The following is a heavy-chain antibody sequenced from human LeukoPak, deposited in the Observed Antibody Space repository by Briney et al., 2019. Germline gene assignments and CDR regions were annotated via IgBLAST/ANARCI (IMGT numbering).Heavy chain of an antibody. CDR1: GFTFSSYA. D-gene: IGHD5-24*01. CDR3: AKEGRSLQTY. Sequence: GGSLRLSCAASGFTFSSYAMHWVRQAPGKGLEWVAVISYDGSNKYYADSVKGRFTISRDNAKNSLYLQMNSLRVEDTAVYYCAKEGRSLQTYWGQGTLVTVSS. J-gene: IGHJ4*02. V-gene: IGHV3-30-3*01. CDR2: ISYDGSNK.